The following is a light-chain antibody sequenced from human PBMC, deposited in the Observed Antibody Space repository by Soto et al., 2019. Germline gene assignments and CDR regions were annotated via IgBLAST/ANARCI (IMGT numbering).Light chain of an antibody. CDR3: SSYAGSNPQV. Sequence: QSVLTQPPSASGSPGQSVTISCTGTSSDVGGYNYVYWYQQHPGKAPKLMIYEVSKRPSGVPDRFFGSKSGKTASLTVSGXXAXYXXDYYCSSYAGSNPQVFGGGTKVTVL. CDR1: SSDVGGYNY. J-gene: IGLJ3*02. CDR2: EVS. V-gene: IGLV2-8*01.